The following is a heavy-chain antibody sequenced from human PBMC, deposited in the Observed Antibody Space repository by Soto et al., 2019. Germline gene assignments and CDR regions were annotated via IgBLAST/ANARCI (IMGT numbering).Heavy chain of an antibody. CDR3: ARDLRFQGHDYADYLGYGMDV. D-gene: IGHD4-17*01. CDR1: GGSISPYY. Sequence: SETLSLTCTVSGGSISPYYWSWIRQPPGKGLEWIGYIYYRGSTNYNPSLKSRVTILADTSKNQFSLNLSSVTTADTAVYYCARDLRFQGHDYADYLGYGMDVWGQGTLVTVSS. V-gene: IGHV4-59*01. CDR2: IYYRGST. J-gene: IGHJ4*02.